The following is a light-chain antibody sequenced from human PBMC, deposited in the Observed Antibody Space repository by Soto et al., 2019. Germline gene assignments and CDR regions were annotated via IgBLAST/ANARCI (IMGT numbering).Light chain of an antibody. CDR3: MQAVQPPRT. CDR1: QSLLHSNGYNY. J-gene: IGKJ2*01. Sequence: DIVMTQSPLSLPVTPGEPASISCRYSQSLLHSNGYNYLDWYLQKPGQSPQLLIYLGSNRASGVPDRFSGSGSGTDFTLKISRVEAEDVGVYYCMQAVQPPRTFGQGTKVEIK. CDR2: LGS. V-gene: IGKV2-28*01.